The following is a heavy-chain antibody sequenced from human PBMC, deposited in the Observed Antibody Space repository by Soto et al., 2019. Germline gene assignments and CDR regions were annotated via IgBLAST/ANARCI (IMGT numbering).Heavy chain of an antibody. Sequence: QVQLVESGGGVVQPGRSLRLSCAASGFTFSTYVMHWVRQAPGKGLEWVALTSYDGTNKYYADSVKGRFIISRDNSKNTLYLQMNSLRVEDTAVYYCARDRSVVVIPATPDYWGQGTLVTASS. D-gene: IGHD2-15*01. J-gene: IGHJ4*02. CDR3: ARDRSVVVIPATPDY. V-gene: IGHV3-30-3*01. CDR2: TSYDGTNK. CDR1: GFTFSTYV.